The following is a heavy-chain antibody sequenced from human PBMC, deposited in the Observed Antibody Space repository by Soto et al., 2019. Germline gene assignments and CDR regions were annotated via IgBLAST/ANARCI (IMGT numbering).Heavy chain of an antibody. CDR3: ARRRITIFGVAQYYFDY. D-gene: IGHD3-3*01. CDR2: INHSGST. Sequence: SETLSLTCAVYGGSFSGYYWSWIRQPPGKGLEWIGEINHSGSTNYNPSLKSRVTISVDTSKNQFSLKLSSVTAADTAVYYCARRRITIFGVAQYYFDYWGQGTLVTVSS. V-gene: IGHV4-34*01. J-gene: IGHJ4*02. CDR1: GGSFSGYY.